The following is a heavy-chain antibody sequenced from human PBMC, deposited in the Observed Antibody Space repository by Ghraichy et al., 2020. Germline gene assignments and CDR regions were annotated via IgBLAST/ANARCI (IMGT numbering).Heavy chain of an antibody. CDR1: GFTFGNYA. V-gene: IGHV3-49*03. CDR3: TRQLYYYYYYGMDV. CDR2: IRSDGYGGST. J-gene: IGHJ6*02. Sequence: GGSLRLSCTASGFTFGNYAMNWFHQAPGKGLEWVGFIRSDGYGGSTDYAAAVKGRFTISRDDSKSIAYLQMNSLKTEDTAVYYCTRQLYYYYYYGMDVWGQGTTVTVSS. D-gene: IGHD3-10*01.